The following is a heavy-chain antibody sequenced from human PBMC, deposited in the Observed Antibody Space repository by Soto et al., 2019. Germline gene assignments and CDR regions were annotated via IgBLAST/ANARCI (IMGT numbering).Heavy chain of an antibody. J-gene: IGHJ3*02. Sequence: ASVKVSCKASGYTFTSYGISWVRQAPGQGLEWMGWISAYNGNTNYAQKPQGRVTMTTDTSTSTAYMELRSLRSDDTAVYYCARDEGVAARPSPYDAFDIWGQGTMVTVSS. CDR1: GYTFTSYG. V-gene: IGHV1-18*01. CDR2: ISAYNGNT. CDR3: ARDEGVAARPSPYDAFDI. D-gene: IGHD6-6*01.